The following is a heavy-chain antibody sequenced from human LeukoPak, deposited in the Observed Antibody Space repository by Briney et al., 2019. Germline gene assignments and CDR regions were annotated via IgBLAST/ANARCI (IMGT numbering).Heavy chain of an antibody. Sequence: PGGSLRLSCAASGFTFDDYAMHRVRQTPGKGLEWVSGISWNRGSIGYADSVKGRFTISRDNAKNSLYLQMNSLRAEDTALYYCAKDAVEYRSSCDYWGQGTLVTVSS. CDR2: ISWNRGSI. CDR1: GFTFDDYA. D-gene: IGHD6-13*01. V-gene: IGHV3-9*01. CDR3: AKDAVEYRSSCDY. J-gene: IGHJ4*02.